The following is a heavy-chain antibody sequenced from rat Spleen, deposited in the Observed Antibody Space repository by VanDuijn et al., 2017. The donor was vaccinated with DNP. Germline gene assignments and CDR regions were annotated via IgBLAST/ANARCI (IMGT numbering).Heavy chain of an antibody. D-gene: IGHD1-8*01. CDR2: ISYSGST. Sequence: EVQLQESGPGLVKPSQSLSLTCSVTGYSITTNYWGWIRKFPGNKMEWMGYISYSGSTSYNPSLKSRISITRDTSKNQFFLQLNSVTTEDTATYYCARSPVTSVAPFDYWGQGVMVTVSS. J-gene: IGHJ2*01. CDR1: GYSITTNY. CDR3: ARSPVTSVAPFDY. V-gene: IGHV3-1*01.